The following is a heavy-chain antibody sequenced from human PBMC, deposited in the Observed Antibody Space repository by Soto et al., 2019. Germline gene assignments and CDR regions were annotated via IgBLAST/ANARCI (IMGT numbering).Heavy chain of an antibody. V-gene: IGHV1-69*01. J-gene: IGHJ4*02. CDR2: IIPVFRAP. CDR1: GVFSNFA. Sequence: QVQLVQSGAEVKRPGSSVKVSCKASGVFSNFAVSWVRQAPGQGLEWMGAIIPVFRAPNYAQKFQGRVRITGDESTRTAYMELSTLRSDNTAVYYCARLPNTSGSTRHIDYWGQVTLVTVSS. D-gene: IGHD6-19*01. CDR3: ARLPNTSGSTRHIDY.